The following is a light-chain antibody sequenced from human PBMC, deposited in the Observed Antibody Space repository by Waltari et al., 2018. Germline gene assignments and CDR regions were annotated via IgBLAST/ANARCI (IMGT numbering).Light chain of an antibody. CDR3: LQYNSSPYT. V-gene: IGKV1-12*01. J-gene: IGKJ2*01. CDR1: QSINSW. CDR2: KAS. Sequence: DIQMTQSPSSLSASVGDTVTITCRASQSINSWLAWHQHKPGKAPNLLIYKASSLQSGVPSRFSGSGSGTDFSLTISSLQPEDFSTYYCLQYNSSPYTFGQGTKVELK.